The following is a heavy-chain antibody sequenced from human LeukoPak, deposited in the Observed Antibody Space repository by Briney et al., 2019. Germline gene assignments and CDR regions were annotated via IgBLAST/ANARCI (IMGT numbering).Heavy chain of an antibody. Sequence: GRSLRLSCAASGITFSSYAMHWVRQAPGKGREWVAVISYDGSNKYYADSVKGRFTISRDNSKNTLYLQMNSLRAEDTAVYYCASEFDPWGQGTLVTVSS. V-gene: IGHV3-30*04. CDR2: ISYDGSNK. J-gene: IGHJ5*02. CDR1: GITFSSYA. CDR3: ASEFDP.